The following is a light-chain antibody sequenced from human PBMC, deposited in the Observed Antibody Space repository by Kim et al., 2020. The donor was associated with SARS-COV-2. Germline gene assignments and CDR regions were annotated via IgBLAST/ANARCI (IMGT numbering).Light chain of an antibody. Sequence: ELNQPPSASGTPGQRVTISCSGSSSNIGSNAVNWYQQLPGTAPKLLIYSNNQRPSGVPDRFSGSKSGTSASLAISGLQSEDEADYYCATWDDSLNAVVFGGGTQLTVL. CDR3: ATWDDSLNAVV. V-gene: IGLV1-44*01. CDR2: SNN. J-gene: IGLJ2*01. CDR1: SSNIGSNA.